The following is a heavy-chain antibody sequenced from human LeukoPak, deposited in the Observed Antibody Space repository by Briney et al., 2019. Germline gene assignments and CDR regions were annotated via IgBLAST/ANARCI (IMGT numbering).Heavy chain of an antibody. J-gene: IGHJ4*02. CDR3: ARLGAGPTYYDFWSGYSSFYFDY. Sequence: SETLSLTCTVSGGSTSSSNYYWGWIRQPPGKGLEWIGGIHYSGNTYYDPSLKSRVTISVDTSKNQFSLKLSSVTAADTAVYYCARLGAGPTYYDFWSGYSSFYFDYWGQGTLVTVSS. V-gene: IGHV4-39*01. CDR1: GGSTSSSNYY. CDR2: IHYSGNT. D-gene: IGHD3-3*01.